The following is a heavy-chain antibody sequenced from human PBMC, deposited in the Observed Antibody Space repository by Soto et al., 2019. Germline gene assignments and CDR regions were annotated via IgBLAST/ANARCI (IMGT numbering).Heavy chain of an antibody. CDR3: AKDYTVAADPSSVILFDY. J-gene: IGHJ4*02. D-gene: IGHD2-15*01. V-gene: IGHV3-23*01. Sequence: GGSLRLSCAASGCTFNHYAMSWVRQAPGKGLEWVSIIIANGGTFYADSVKGRFTISRDNSKNTVYLQMSSLRVEDTAIYYCAKDYTVAADPSSVILFDYWGQGALVTVSS. CDR1: GCTFNHYA. CDR2: IIANGGT.